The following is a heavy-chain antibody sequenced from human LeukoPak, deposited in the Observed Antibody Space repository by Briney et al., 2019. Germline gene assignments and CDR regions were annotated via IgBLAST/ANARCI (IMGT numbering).Heavy chain of an antibody. CDR1: GFTFSSYA. D-gene: IGHD3-3*01. CDR2: ISTSGGNT. V-gene: IGHV3-23*01. J-gene: IGHJ4*02. Sequence: GGSLRLSCAASGFTFSSYAMSWVRQAPGKGLEWVSGISTSGGNTHYADSVKGRFTISRDNSKNTLYLQMNSLRAEDTAVYYCAKDLDFWSGYYTGFDYWGQGTLVTVSS. CDR3: AKDLDFWSGYYTGFDY.